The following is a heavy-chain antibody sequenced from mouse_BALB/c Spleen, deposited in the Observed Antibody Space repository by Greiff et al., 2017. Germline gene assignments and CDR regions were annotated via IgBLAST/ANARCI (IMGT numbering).Heavy chain of an antibody. Sequence: EVKLVESGGGLVQPGGSRKLSCAASGFTFSSFGMHWVRQAPEKGLEWVAYISSGSSTIYYADTVKGRFTISRDNPKNTLFLQMTSLRSEDTAMYYCARSRGSSYAWFAYWGQGTLVTVAA. CDR2: ISSGSSTI. J-gene: IGHJ3*01. V-gene: IGHV5-17*02. CDR3: ARSRGSSYAWFAY. D-gene: IGHD1-1*01. CDR1: GFTFSSFG.